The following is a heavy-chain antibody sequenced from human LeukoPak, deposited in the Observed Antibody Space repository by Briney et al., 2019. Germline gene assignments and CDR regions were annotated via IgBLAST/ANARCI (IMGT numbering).Heavy chain of an antibody. CDR3: ARYSAAAASYFDF. V-gene: IGHV4-34*01. CDR1: GGSFSGYY. Sequence: PSETLSLTCAGYGGSFSGYYWSWIRQPPGKGLEWIGEINHSGSTNYNPSLKGRVTIPVDTSKNKYSLKLSSVPAADTAVYYCARYSAAAASYFDFWGQGTVVSVSS. J-gene: IGHJ4*02. CDR2: INHSGST. D-gene: IGHD6-13*01.